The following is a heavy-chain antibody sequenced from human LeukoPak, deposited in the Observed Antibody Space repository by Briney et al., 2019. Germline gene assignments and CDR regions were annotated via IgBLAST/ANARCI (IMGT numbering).Heavy chain of an antibody. CDR1: GGSISNGGYY. V-gene: IGHV4-34*01. CDR2: INHSGST. D-gene: IGHD6-13*01. Sequence: SETLSLTCTVSGGSISNGGYYWSWIRQPPGKGLEWIGEINHSGSTNYNPSLKSRVTISVDTSKNQFSLKLSSVTAADTAVYYCARPRYSSSWYEDYWGQGTLVTVSS. J-gene: IGHJ4*02. CDR3: ARPRYSSSWYEDY.